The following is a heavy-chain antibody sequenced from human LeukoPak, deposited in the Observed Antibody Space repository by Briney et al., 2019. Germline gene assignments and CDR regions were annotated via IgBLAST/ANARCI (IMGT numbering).Heavy chain of an antibody. D-gene: IGHD6-19*01. Sequence: ASLKVSCKVSGDTLTEISMHWVRQAPGKGLEWMGGFDPEDGETIYAQKFQGRVTMTEDTSTDTAYMELSSLRSEDTAVYYCATPISGWYGYWGQGTLVTVSS. CDR3: ATPISGWYGY. CDR2: FDPEDGET. J-gene: IGHJ4*02. CDR1: GDTLTEIS. V-gene: IGHV1-24*01.